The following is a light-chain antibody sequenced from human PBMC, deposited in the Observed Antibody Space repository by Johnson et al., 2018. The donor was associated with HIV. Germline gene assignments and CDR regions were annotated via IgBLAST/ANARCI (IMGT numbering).Light chain of an antibody. CDR1: SSNIGNNY. V-gene: IGLV1-51*01. CDR3: GTWDSSTGYV. CDR2: DNG. Sequence: QSVLTQPPSVSAAPGQKVTISCSGSSSNIGNNYVSWYQQVPGAAPKLLIYDNGKRPSGIPDRFSGSKSGTSATLGITGLQTGDEADYYCGTWDSSTGYVFGTGTKVTVL. J-gene: IGLJ1*01.